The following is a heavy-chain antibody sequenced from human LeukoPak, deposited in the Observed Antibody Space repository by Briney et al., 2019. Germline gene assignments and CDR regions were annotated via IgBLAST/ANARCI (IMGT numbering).Heavy chain of an antibody. CDR2: ISSSSSTI. CDR1: GFTFSSYS. D-gene: IGHD6-19*01. Sequence: GGSLRLSCAASGFTFSSYSMNWVRQAPGKGLEWVSYISSSSSTIYYADSVKGRFTISRDNAKNSLYLQMNSLRAEDTAVYYCARESYSSGWYWAYWGQGTLVTVSS. V-gene: IGHV3-48*01. CDR3: ARESYSSGWYWAY. J-gene: IGHJ4*02.